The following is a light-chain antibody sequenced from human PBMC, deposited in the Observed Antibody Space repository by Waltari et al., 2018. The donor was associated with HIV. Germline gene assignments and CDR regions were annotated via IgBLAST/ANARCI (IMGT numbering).Light chain of an antibody. Sequence: QAGLTQPPSMSAGLGQTATLTCTGDSNTIGHEGGAWLQHLRGRPPKVLSYRNSNRPSGISGRFSASRSGNIIFLTITGLRSEDEAVYYCSAWDTGLNAWVLGAGTHLAVL. CDR1: SNTIGHEG. V-gene: IGLV10-54*01. J-gene: IGLJ3*02. CDR2: RNS. CDR3: SAWDTGLNAWV.